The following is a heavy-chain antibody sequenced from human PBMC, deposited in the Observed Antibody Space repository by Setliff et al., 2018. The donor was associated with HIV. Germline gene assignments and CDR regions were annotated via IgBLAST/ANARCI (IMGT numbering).Heavy chain of an antibody. CDR3: GGNGYYSIDY. CDR1: GGSISTSSSY. D-gene: IGHD3-22*01. V-gene: IGHV4-39*07. Sequence: SETLSLTCTVSGGSISTSSSYWGWIRQPPGKGLEWLGSIYYSGSTYYNPSLQSRVTISVDKSKSQFSLKLNSVTAADTAVYYCGGNGYYSIDYWGQGTLVTVSS. J-gene: IGHJ4*02. CDR2: IYYSGST.